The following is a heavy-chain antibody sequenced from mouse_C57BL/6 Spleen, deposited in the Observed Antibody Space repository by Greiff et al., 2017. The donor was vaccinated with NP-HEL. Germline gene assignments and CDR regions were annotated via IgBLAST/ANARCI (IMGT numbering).Heavy chain of an antibody. Sequence: VQLQQPGAELVMPGASVKLSCKASGYTFTSYWMHWVKQRPGQGLEWIGEIDPSDSYTNYNQKFKGKSTLTVDKSSSTAYMQLSSLTSEDSAVYYCARLQNYYGSGFAYWGQGTLVTVSA. CDR1: GYTFTSYW. CDR2: IDPSDSYT. D-gene: IGHD1-1*01. J-gene: IGHJ3*01. CDR3: ARLQNYYGSGFAY. V-gene: IGHV1-69*01.